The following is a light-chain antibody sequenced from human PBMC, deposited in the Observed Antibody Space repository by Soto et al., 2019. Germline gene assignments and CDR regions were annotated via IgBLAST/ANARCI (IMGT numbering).Light chain of an antibody. CDR3: SSYTSSTSRV. CDR1: SSDVGGHNY. V-gene: IGLV2-14*01. J-gene: IGLJ2*01. Sequence: QSALTQPASVSGSPGQSITISCTGTSSDVGGHNYVSWYQQHPGKAPKLIIYEVTYRPSGVSNRFSGSKSGNTASLTIYGLQAEDEADYYCSSYTSSTSRVFGGGTQLTVL. CDR2: EVT.